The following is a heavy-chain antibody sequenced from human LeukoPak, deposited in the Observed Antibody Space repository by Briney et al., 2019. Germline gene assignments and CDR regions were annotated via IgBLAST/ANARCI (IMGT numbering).Heavy chain of an antibody. Sequence: PSETLSLTCTVSGGSISSGGYYWSWIRQHPGKGLEWIGYIYYSGSTNYNPSLKSRVTISVDTSKNQFSLKLSSVTAADTAVYYCARGVYWYFDLWGRGTLVTVSS. CDR1: GGSISSGGYY. CDR3: ARGVYWYFDL. CDR2: IYYSGST. V-gene: IGHV4-31*03. J-gene: IGHJ2*01.